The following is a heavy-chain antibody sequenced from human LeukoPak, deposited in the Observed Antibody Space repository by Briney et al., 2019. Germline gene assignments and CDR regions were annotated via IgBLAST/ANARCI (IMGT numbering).Heavy chain of an antibody. D-gene: IGHD6-19*01. Sequence: GGSLRLSCAASGFTFSSDSMKWVRQAPGKGLEWVSYISGSSSTISYANSVKGRFTVSRDNAKSSLYLQMNSLRAEDTAVYYCARQPISGWDFDYWGQGTLVTVSS. CDR2: ISGSSSTI. J-gene: IGHJ4*02. CDR3: ARQPISGWDFDY. CDR1: GFTFSSDS. V-gene: IGHV3-48*01.